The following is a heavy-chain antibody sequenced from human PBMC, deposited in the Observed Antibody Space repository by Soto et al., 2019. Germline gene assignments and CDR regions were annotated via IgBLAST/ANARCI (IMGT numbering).Heavy chain of an antibody. V-gene: IGHV1-3*01. J-gene: IGHJ6*02. D-gene: IGHD3-3*01. CDR3: ARDQLRFLEWLLPVYGMHV. Sequence: ASVKVSCKASGYTFTSYAMHWVRQAPGQRLEWMGWINAGNGNTKYSQKFQGRVTITRDTSASTAYMELSSLRSEDTAVYYCARDQLRFLEWLLPVYGMHVPGPGTTVTVSS. CDR2: INAGNGNT. CDR1: GYTFTSYA.